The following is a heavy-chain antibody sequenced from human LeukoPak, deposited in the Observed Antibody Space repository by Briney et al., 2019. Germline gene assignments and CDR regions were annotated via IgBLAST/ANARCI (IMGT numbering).Heavy chain of an antibody. Sequence: KPAETLSLTCTVSGGSIRSYYWSWIRQPPGKGLEWIGYMYDRWSTNYNPSLKSRVTISVDTSKNQFSLKLSSVTAADTAVYYCARDKKDYYDSSGYYYFAFDIWGQGTMVNVSS. J-gene: IGHJ3*02. D-gene: IGHD3-22*01. CDR1: GGSIRSYY. CDR3: ARDKKDYYDSSGYYYFAFDI. V-gene: IGHV4-59*01. CDR2: MYDRWST.